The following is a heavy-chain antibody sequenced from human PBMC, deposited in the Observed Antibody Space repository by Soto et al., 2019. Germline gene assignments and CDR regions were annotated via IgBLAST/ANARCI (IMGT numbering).Heavy chain of an antibody. Sequence: SETLSLTCTVSGSSISSYYWSWIRQPPGKGLEWIGYIYYSGSTNYNPSLKSRVTISVDTSKNQFSLKLSSVTAADTAVYYCARVRRIVVRGYYYYYDMDVWGQGTTVTVSS. CDR1: GSSISSYY. CDR2: IYYSGST. CDR3: ARVRRIVVRGYYYYYDMDV. V-gene: IGHV4-59*01. D-gene: IGHD3-22*01. J-gene: IGHJ6*02.